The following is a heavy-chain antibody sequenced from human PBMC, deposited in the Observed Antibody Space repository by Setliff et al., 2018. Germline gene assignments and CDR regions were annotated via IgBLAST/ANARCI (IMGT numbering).Heavy chain of an antibody. J-gene: IGHJ6*03. D-gene: IGHD2-8*01. CDR2: TIPIFGTT. CDR1: GGTFSTNG. Sequence: SVKVSCKASGGTFSTNGISWVRQAPGQGLEWMGGTIPIFGTTNYAQKFQGRVTIITDESTNTAYMELSSLRSEDTAVYYCAREGVDARSSTDYRYYMDVWGKGTTVTVSS. V-gene: IGHV1-69*05. CDR3: AREGVDARSSTDYRYYMDV.